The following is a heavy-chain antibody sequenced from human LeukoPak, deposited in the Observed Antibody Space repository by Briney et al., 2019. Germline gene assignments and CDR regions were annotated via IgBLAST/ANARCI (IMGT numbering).Heavy chain of an antibody. CDR1: GFSLSTSGVG. V-gene: IGHV2-5*05. CDR3: VRYSSSFNWFDP. J-gene: IGHJ5*02. CDR2: IYWDDDK. D-gene: IGHD6-6*01. Sequence: SGPTLVNPTQTLTLTCTFSGFSLSTSGVGVGWIRQPPGKALEWLALIYWDDDKRYGPSLKSRLTITKDTSKNQVVLTMTNMDPVDTATYYCVRYSSSFNWFDPWGQGTLVTVSS.